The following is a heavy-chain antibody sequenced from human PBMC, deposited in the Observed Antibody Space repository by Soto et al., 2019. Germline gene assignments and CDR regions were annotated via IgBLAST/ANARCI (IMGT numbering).Heavy chain of an antibody. CDR2: LYYSGTT. D-gene: IGHD6-13*01. CDR1: GGSISGSNDY. J-gene: IGHJ4*02. Sequence: HLQLQESGPGLVKPSETLSLTCTVSGGSISGSNDYWGWIRQPPGKGLEWIGSLYYSGTTYYNPSLKIRLTISVDTSKNQFSLKLSSVTAADTAVYFCAVENIATTAVDYWGQGTLVTGSS. CDR3: AVENIATTAVDY. V-gene: IGHV4-39*01.